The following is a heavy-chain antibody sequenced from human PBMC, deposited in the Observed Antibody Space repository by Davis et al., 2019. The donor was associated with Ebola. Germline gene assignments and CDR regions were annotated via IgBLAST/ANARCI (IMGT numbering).Heavy chain of an antibody. CDR1: GYTFTGYY. CDR3: ARDRTVVGPFDP. D-gene: IGHD2-8*02. Sequence: ASVKVSCKASGYTFTGYYMHWVRQAPGQGLEWMGRINPNSGGTNYAQKFQGRVTMTRDTSINTAYMELGRLRSDDTAVYYCARDRTVVGPFDPWGQGTLVTVSS. CDR2: INPNSGGT. J-gene: IGHJ5*02. V-gene: IGHV1-2*06.